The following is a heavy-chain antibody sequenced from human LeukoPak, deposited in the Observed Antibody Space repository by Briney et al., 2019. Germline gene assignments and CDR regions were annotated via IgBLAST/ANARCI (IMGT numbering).Heavy chain of an antibody. CDR1: GGSISSSSYY. CDR3: AAGQGNSYFDY. J-gene: IGHJ4*02. D-gene: IGHD4-23*01. V-gene: IGHV4-61*05. Sequence: SETLSLTCSVFGGSISSSSYYWGWIRQSPGKGLEWIGYIYYSGSTNYNPSLKSRVTISVDTSKNQFSLKLSSVTAADTAVYYCAAGQGNSYFDYWGQGTLVTVSS. CDR2: IYYSGST.